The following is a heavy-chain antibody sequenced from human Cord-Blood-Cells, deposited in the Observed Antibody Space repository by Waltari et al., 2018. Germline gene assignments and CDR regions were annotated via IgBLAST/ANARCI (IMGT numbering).Heavy chain of an antibody. V-gene: IGHV4-39*01. Sequence: QLQLQESGPGLVKPSETLSLTCHVSGGSISSSSYYWGLIRQPPGKGLELIGSIYYSGSTYYNPSLKSRVTISVDTSKNQFSLKLSSVTAADTAVYYCARRAGIAARNWFDPWGQGTLVTVSS. CDR2: IYYSGST. J-gene: IGHJ5*02. D-gene: IGHD6-6*01. CDR3: ARRAGIAARNWFDP. CDR1: GGSISSSSYY.